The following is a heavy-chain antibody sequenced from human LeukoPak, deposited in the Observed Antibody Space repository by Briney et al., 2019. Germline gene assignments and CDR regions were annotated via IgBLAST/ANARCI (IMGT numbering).Heavy chain of an antibody. J-gene: IGHJ4*02. CDR3: SRSAYYDGSGNYYDY. V-gene: IGHV3-30*03. CDR2: ISYDGSNK. D-gene: IGHD3-22*01. CDR1: GFTFSSYG. Sequence: GGSLRLSCAASGFTFSSYGMHWVRQAPGKGLEWVAVISYDGSNKYYADSVEGRFTISRDNSKNTLYLQMNGLRAEDTAVYYCSRSAYYDGSGNYYDYWGQGTLVTVSS.